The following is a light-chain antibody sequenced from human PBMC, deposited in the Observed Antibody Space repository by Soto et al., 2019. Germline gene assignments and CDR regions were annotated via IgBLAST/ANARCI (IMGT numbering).Light chain of an antibody. Sequence: DVQMTQSPPFVSASVGDRVAITCRASQGISTSLVWYQHKPGKAHELLIFGASNLQTGVPSRFSGSGSGTDFTLSITSLQPDDSATYYCQQAKTFPWTFGQGTKVEIK. CDR3: QQAKTFPWT. CDR1: QGISTS. CDR2: GAS. V-gene: IGKV1-12*01. J-gene: IGKJ1*01.